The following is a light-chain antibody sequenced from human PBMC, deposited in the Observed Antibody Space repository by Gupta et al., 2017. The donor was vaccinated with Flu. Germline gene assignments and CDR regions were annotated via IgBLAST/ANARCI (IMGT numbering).Light chain of an antibody. Sequence: DLQMTQSPSSVSASVGDRVTITCRASRGISSWLAWYQQKPGKAPKLLIYAASSLQSGVPSRFSGSGSGTEFTLTINSLQPEDFAIHYCQQANNFPWTFGLGTRLEIK. CDR3: QQANNFPWT. CDR2: AAS. CDR1: RGISSW. V-gene: IGKV1-12*01. J-gene: IGKJ1*01.